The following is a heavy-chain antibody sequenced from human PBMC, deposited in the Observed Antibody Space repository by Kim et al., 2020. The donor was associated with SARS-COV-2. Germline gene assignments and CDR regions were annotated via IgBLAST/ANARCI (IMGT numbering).Heavy chain of an antibody. J-gene: IGHJ5*02. CDR3: ARGWGLNPTLPFGELLARNWFDP. D-gene: IGHD3-10*01. Sequence: GGSLRLSCAASGFTFSSYAMHWVRQAPGKGLEWVAVISYDGSNKYYADSVKGRFTISRDNSKNTLYLQMNSLRAEDTAVYYCARGWGLNPTLPFGELLARNWFDPWGQGTLVAVSS. V-gene: IGHV3-30*04. CDR1: GFTFSSYA. CDR2: ISYDGSNK.